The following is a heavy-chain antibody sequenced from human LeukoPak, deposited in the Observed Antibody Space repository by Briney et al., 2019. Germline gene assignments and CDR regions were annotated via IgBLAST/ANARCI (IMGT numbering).Heavy chain of an antibody. Sequence: ASVKVSCKASGGTFSSYAISWVRQAPGQGLEWMGWISAYNGNTNYAQNLQGRVTMTTDTSTGTAYMELRSLRSDDTAVYYCAREATMIHYYYYYMDVWGKGTTVTVSS. CDR2: ISAYNGNT. CDR3: AREATMIHYYYYYMDV. J-gene: IGHJ6*03. D-gene: IGHD3-22*01. CDR1: GGTFSSYA. V-gene: IGHV1-18*01.